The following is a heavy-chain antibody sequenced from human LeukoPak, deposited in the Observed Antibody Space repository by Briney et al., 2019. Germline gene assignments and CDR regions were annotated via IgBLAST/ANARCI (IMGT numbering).Heavy chain of an antibody. CDR3: AREGNWDIFDY. CDR1: GFTIRGFD. CDR2: ISSSGSPI. V-gene: IGHV3-48*03. J-gene: IGHJ4*02. D-gene: IGHD2-15*01. Sequence: GGSLRLSCAASGFTIRGFDVNWVRQAPGKGLEWISYISSSGSPIYYADSVKGRFTISRDNAKNSLYLQMNSLRAEDTAVYFCAREGNWDIFDYWGQGTLVTVSS.